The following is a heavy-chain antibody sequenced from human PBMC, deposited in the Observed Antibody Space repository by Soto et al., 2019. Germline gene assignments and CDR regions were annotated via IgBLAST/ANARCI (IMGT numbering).Heavy chain of an antibody. D-gene: IGHD5-12*01. Sequence: EVQLVQSGAEVKKPGESLKISCKGSGYSFTSYWIGWVRQMPGKGLEWMGIIYPGDSDTRYSPSFQGQVTISADKSISTAYLQWSSLKASDTAMYYCARRVSNIVATMYYFDYWGQGTLVTVSS. CDR1: GYSFTSYW. CDR3: ARRVSNIVATMYYFDY. V-gene: IGHV5-51*03. J-gene: IGHJ4*02. CDR2: IYPGDSDT.